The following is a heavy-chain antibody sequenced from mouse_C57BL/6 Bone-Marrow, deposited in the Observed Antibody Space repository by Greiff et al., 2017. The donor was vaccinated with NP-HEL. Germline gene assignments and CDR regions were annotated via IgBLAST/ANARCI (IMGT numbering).Heavy chain of an antibody. V-gene: IGHV1-5*01. CDR1: GYTFTSYW. CDR3: TRRLDYGSRRGYVDV. Sequence: VQLQQSGTVLARPGASVKMSCKTSGYTFTSYWMHWVKQRPGQGLEWIGAIYPGNSDTSYNQKFQGQATLTAVPSASTAYMELSSLTNEDSAVYYCTRRLDYGSRRGYVDVWGTGTTVTVSS. CDR2: IYPGNSDT. D-gene: IGHD1-1*01. J-gene: IGHJ1*03.